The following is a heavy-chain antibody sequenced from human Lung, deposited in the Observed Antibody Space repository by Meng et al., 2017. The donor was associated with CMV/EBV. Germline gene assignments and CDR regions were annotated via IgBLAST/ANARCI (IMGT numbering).Heavy chain of an antibody. D-gene: IGHD4-17*01. CDR1: GYSFTSYY. J-gene: IGHJ4*02. CDR2: IYPGDSDT. Sequence: GYSFTSYYIAWVRQMPGKGLEWMGIIYPGDSDTRYSPSFQGQVTISVDKSISTAYLQWSSLKASDTAMYFCARRSLYGDYVPRPFNYWGQGTLVTVSS. CDR3: ARRSLYGDYVPRPFNY. V-gene: IGHV5-51*01.